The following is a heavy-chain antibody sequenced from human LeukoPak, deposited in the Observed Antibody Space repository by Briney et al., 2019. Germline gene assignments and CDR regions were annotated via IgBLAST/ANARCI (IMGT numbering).Heavy chain of an antibody. J-gene: IGHJ5*02. Sequence: GGSLRLSCAASGFTFSSYAMSWVRQAPGTGREGVSAISGSGGSTYYADSVKGRFTISRDNSKNTLYLQMNSLRAEDTAVYYCAISGSYQRFDPWGQGTLVTVSS. V-gene: IGHV3-23*01. CDR2: ISGSGGST. D-gene: IGHD1-26*01. CDR1: GFTFSSYA. CDR3: AISGSYQRFDP.